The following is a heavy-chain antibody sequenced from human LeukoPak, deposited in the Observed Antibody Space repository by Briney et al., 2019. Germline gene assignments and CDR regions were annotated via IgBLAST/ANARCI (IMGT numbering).Heavy chain of an antibody. V-gene: IGHV1-2*06. D-gene: IGHD6-6*01. CDR3: ARAIAPRPLPYYYYGMDV. J-gene: IGHJ6*02. Sequence: ASVKVSCKASGYTFTGYYMHWVRQAPGQGLEWMGRINPNSGGTNYAQKFQGRVTMTRDTSISTAYMELSRLRSDDTAVYHCARAIAPRPLPYYYYGMDVWGQGTTVTVSS. CDR2: INPNSGGT. CDR1: GYTFTGYY.